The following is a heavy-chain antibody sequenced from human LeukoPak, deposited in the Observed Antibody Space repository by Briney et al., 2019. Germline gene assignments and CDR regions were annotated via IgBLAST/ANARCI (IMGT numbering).Heavy chain of an antibody. V-gene: IGHV3-48*03. Sequence: GGSLRLSCAASGFTFRDYEMNWVRQAPGKGLEWVSYISSSASTIYYADSVKGRFTISRDSAKKSVYLQMNSLRAEDTAIYYCARDPVGYYHAMDVWGQGTTVTVSS. D-gene: IGHD4-23*01. J-gene: IGHJ6*02. CDR2: ISSSASTI. CDR3: ARDPVGYYHAMDV. CDR1: GFTFRDYE.